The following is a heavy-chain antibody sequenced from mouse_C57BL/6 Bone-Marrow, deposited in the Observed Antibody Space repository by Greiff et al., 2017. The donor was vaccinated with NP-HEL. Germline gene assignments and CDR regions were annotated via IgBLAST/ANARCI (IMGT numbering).Heavy chain of an antibody. CDR2: LNPSSGYT. J-gene: IGHJ3*01. CDR1: GYTFTSYW. D-gene: IGHD4-1*02. Sequence: VQLQQSGAELAKPGASVKLSCKASGYTFTSYWMHWVKQRPGQGLEWIGYLNPSSGYTKYNQKFKDKATLTADKSSSTAYMPLSSLTYEDSAVYYCAINWDEETWFAYWGQGTLVTVSA. V-gene: IGHV1-7*01. CDR3: AINWDEETWFAY.